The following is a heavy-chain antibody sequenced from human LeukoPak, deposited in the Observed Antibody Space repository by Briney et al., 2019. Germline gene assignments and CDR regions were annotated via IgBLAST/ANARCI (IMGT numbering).Heavy chain of an antibody. D-gene: IGHD6-25*01. CDR2: IYDSGTT. Sequence: PSETLSLTCTVSGGSISTYFWSWVRQPPGKGLEWIGFIYDSGTTNLNPSLKSRVSISVDTAKNQFSLDLRSVTAADTAVYYCARGGYASSYYFFSVDVWGRGTTVTVSS. CDR3: ARGGYASSYYFFSVDV. CDR1: GGSISTYF. V-gene: IGHV4-59*13. J-gene: IGHJ6*02.